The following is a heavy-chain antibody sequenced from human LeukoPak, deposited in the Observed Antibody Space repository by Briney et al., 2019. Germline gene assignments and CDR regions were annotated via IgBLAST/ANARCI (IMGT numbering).Heavy chain of an antibody. CDR2: ISGSGGST. D-gene: IGHD3-22*01. Sequence: GGSLRLSCAASGLTFSSHWMHWVRQAPGKGLEWVSAISGSGGSTYYADSVKGRFTISRDNSKNTLYLQMNSLRAEDTAVYYCAKAYYDSSGYYVPSHFDYWGQGTLVTVSS. V-gene: IGHV3-23*01. J-gene: IGHJ4*02. CDR1: GLTFSSHW. CDR3: AKAYYDSSGYYVPSHFDY.